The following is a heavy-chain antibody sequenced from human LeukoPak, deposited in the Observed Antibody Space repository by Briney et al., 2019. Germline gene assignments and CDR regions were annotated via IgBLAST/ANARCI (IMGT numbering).Heavy chain of an antibody. V-gene: IGHV4-4*07. CDR1: GVSISSHY. CDR3: ARDWRYCSVGSCSYYFDY. Sequence: PSETLSLTCSVSGVSISSHYWSWIRQPAGEGLEWIGRIYTSGSTNYNPSLNSRVTISVDKSKNHLSLNLSSVTAADTAFYYCARDWRYCSVGSCSYYFDYWGHGALVTVFS. D-gene: IGHD2-15*01. J-gene: IGHJ4*01. CDR2: IYTSGST.